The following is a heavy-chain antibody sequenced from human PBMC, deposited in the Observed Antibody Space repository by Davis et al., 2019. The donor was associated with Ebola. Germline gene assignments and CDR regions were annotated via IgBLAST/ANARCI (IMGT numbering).Heavy chain of an antibody. D-gene: IGHD5-18*01. V-gene: IGHV3-7*01. CDR3: ASGYSYGNYYYYGLDV. J-gene: IGHJ6*02. CDR2: IKQDGSEK. CDR1: GFTFSSYW. Sequence: GESLKISCAASGFTFSSYWMSWVRQAPGKGLEWVANIKQDGSEKYYVDSVKGRFTISRDNAKNSLCLQMDSLRDEDTAMYYCASGYSYGNYYYYGLDVWGQGTTVTVSS.